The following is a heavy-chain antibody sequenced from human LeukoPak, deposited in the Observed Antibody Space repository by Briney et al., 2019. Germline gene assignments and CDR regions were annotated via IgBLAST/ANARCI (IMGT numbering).Heavy chain of an antibody. CDR1: GFTFSSYG. J-gene: IGHJ3*02. Sequence: PGGSLRLSCAASGFTFSSYGMSWVRQAPGKGLEWIGEINHSGSTNYNPSLKSRVTISVDTSKNQFSLKLSSVTAADTAVYYCARSRSHYYDSSGYYSADDAFDIWGQGTMVTVSS. CDR2: INHSGST. D-gene: IGHD3-22*01. CDR3: ARSRSHYYDSSGYYSADDAFDI. V-gene: IGHV4-34*01.